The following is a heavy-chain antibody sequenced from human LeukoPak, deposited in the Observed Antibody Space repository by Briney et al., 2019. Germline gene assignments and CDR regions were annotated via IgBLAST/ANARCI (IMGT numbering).Heavy chain of an antibody. Sequence: SETLSLPCAVYGGSFSGYYWSWIRQPPGKGLEWIGEINHSGSTNYNPSLKSRVTISVDTSKNQFSLKLSSVTAADTAVYYCAIARPFGVVINPSPSENWFDPWGQGTLVTVSS. D-gene: IGHD3-3*01. CDR1: GGSFSGYY. V-gene: IGHV4-34*01. J-gene: IGHJ5*02. CDR3: AIARPFGVVINPSPSENWFDP. CDR2: INHSGST.